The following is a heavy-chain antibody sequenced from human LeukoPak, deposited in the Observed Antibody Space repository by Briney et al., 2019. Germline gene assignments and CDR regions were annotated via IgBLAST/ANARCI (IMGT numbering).Heavy chain of an antibody. D-gene: IGHD6-19*01. J-gene: IGHJ2*01. CDR3: AREVAGYWYFDL. Sequence: SQTLSLTCAVSGGSISSGGYSWSWIRQPAGKGLEWIGRIYASGSTNYNPSLKSQVTISVDTSKNQFSLKLSSVTAADTAVYYCAREVAGYWYFDLWGRGTLVTVSS. CDR2: IYASGST. V-gene: IGHV4-61*02. CDR1: GGSISSGGYS.